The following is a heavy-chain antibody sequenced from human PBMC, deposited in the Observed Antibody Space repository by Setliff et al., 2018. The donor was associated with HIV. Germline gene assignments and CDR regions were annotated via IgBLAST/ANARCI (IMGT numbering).Heavy chain of an antibody. CDR3: ARSPYYYDSGGYPPDY. Sequence: ASVKVSCKSSGYTFTNYDINWVRQAAGQGLEWMGWMNPNSGNTGYAQKFQGRVTMTRSTSITTAYMELNSLRAEDTAVYYCARSPYYYDSGGYPPDYWGQGTLVTVSS. D-gene: IGHD3-22*01. CDR1: GYTFTNYD. CDR2: MNPNSGNT. J-gene: IGHJ4*02. V-gene: IGHV1-8*02.